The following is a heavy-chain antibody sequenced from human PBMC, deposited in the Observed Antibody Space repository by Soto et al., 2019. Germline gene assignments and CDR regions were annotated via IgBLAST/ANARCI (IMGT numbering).Heavy chain of an antibody. D-gene: IGHD3-10*01. CDR3: ARHGVTLVRGGLDV. J-gene: IGHJ6*02. CDR2: VYHSGTN. CDR1: GGLLNNARY. V-gene: IGHV4-39*01. Sequence: SETLSLTCNVSGGLLNNARYWGWIRQPPGKGLEWIGSVYHSGTNYPNPSLKSRATMSVDTSKNQFTLRLNSVTAADTATYYCARHGVTLVRGGLDVWGHGTPVTVSS.